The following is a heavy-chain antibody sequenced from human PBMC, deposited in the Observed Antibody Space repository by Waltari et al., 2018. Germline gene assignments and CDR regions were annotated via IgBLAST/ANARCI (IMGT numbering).Heavy chain of an antibody. Sequence: QVQLQQWGAGLLKPSETLSLTCAVYGGSFSGYYWSWIRQPPGKGLEWIGEINHSGSTNYNAAVKSRVTISVDTSKNQFSLKLSSVTAADTAVYYCAILDYGDYSSIRNWFGPWGQGTLVTVSS. CDR2: INHSGST. D-gene: IGHD4-17*01. CDR3: AILDYGDYSSIRNWFGP. J-gene: IGHJ5*02. V-gene: IGHV4-34*01. CDR1: GGSFSGYY.